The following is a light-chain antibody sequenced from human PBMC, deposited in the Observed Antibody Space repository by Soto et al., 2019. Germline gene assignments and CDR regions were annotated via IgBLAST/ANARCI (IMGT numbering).Light chain of an antibody. CDR1: SSDVGGYNY. Sequence: QSALTQPASVSGSPGQSITISCTGTSSDVGGYNYVSWYQQHPGKAPKLMIYDVSNRPSGVSNLFSGSKSGNTASLTISGIYAEDEADYYCSSYKSSSTRVFGVGTKLTVL. CDR3: SSYKSSSTRV. J-gene: IGLJ3*02. CDR2: DVS. V-gene: IGLV2-14*03.